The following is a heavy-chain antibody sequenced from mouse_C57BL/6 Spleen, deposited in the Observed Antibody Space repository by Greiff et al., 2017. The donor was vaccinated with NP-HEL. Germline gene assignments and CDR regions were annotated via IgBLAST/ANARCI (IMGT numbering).Heavy chain of an antibody. CDR3: AISAYGAMGY. V-gene: IGHV1-76*01. CDR1: GYTFTDYY. CDR2: IYPGSGNT. D-gene: IGHD1-1*01. Sequence: VQLQQSGAELVRPGASVKLSCKASGYTFTDYYIYWVKQRPVQGLEWIATIYPGSGNTYYNEKFKGKATLAAEKSSSPAYMQLSSLTSEDSAIYFCAISAYGAMGYWGQGTSVTVSS. J-gene: IGHJ4*01.